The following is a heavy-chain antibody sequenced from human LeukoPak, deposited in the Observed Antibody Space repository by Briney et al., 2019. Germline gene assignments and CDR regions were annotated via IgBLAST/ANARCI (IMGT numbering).Heavy chain of an antibody. J-gene: IGHJ3*02. D-gene: IGHD3-10*01. Sequence: PGGSLRLSFAASGFPFRVYEMQWVRQAPGKGLEWVSYISGRGDTIYYADSVKGRFTISRDNARNSLYLQMNSLRSEDTALYYCARGDYYGSQNYTYDIWGQGTMVTVSS. CDR1: GFPFRVYE. CDR2: ISGRGDTI. CDR3: ARGDYYGSQNYTYDI. V-gene: IGHV3-48*03.